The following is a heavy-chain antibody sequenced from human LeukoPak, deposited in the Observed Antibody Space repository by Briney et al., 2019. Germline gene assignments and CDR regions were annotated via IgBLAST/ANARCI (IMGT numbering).Heavy chain of an antibody. Sequence: PSETLPLTCIVSADSVIWSNYYWSWIRQLPGKGLEWIGYVYYTGSTNYNPSLKSRVTISVDTSKNQFSLKLSSVTAADTAVYYCASHLGEWDAFDLWGQGTMVIVSS. CDR3: ASHLGEWDAFDL. D-gene: IGHD2-8*01. J-gene: IGHJ3*01. CDR1: ADSVIWSNYY. CDR2: VYYTGST. V-gene: IGHV4-61*01.